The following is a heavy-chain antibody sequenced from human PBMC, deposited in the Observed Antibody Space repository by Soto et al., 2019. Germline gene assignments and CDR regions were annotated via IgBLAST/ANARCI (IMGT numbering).Heavy chain of an antibody. Sequence: GCLRLSCAACRFTVSGNYMSCGRQAPGKGLEWGSVIYSGGSTYYADSVKGRVTISRDNSKNTLYLQMNSLRAEDTAVYYCARDGYGEPNDYWGQGTLVTVSS. D-gene: IGHD5-18*01. CDR2: IYSGGST. J-gene: IGHJ4*02. CDR1: RFTVSGNY. CDR3: ARDGYGEPNDY. V-gene: IGHV3-53*01.